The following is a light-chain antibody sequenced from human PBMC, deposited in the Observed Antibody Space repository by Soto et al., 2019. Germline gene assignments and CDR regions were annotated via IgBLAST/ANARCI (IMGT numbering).Light chain of an antibody. CDR3: QQSYIDLT. CDR1: QTIRTY. CDR2: AAS. J-gene: IGKJ4*01. Sequence: DMQMTQSPSSLSASVGDRVTITFRASQTIRTYLNWYQQKPGKAPKLLIYAASNLQSGVPSRFRGSGSGTDFTLTITSLQPEDFATYYCQQSYIDLTFGGGTKVDIK. V-gene: IGKV1-39*01.